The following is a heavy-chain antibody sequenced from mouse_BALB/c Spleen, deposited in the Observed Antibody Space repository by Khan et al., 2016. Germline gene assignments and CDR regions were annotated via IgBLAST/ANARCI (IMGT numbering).Heavy chain of an antibody. J-gene: IGHJ4*01. D-gene: IGHD2-3*01. CDR3: ARWGLLDYYAMDY. V-gene: IGHV3-8*02. Sequence: VQLQESGPSLVKPSQTLSLTCSVTGDSITSGYWNWIRKFPGNKLEYMGYISYSGSTYYNPSLKSRISITRDTSKNQYYLQLNSVTTEDTATYYCARWGLLDYYAMDYWGQGTSVTVSS. CDR2: ISYSGST. CDR1: GDSITSGY.